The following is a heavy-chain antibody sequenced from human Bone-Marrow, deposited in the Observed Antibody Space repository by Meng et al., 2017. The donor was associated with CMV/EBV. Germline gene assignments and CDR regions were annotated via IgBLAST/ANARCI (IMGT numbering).Heavy chain of an antibody. Sequence: ASVKVSCKASGYTFTSYGISWVRQAPGQGLEWMGWISAYNGNTNYAQKFQGRVTMTRDTSTSTVYMELSSLRSEDTAVYYFAREHSKGPSAYWGPGTLVTGSS. D-gene: IGHD4-11*01. CDR2: ISAYNGNT. CDR1: GYTFTSYG. J-gene: IGHJ4*02. CDR3: AREHSKGPSAY. V-gene: IGHV1-18*01.